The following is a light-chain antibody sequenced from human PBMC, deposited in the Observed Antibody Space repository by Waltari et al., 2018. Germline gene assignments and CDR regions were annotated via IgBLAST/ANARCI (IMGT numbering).Light chain of an antibody. CDR2: DVS. J-gene: IGLJ2*01. V-gene: IGLV2-14*03. Sequence: QSALTQPAPASGSPGQTITIPCTGPSSDVGGYNYLSSYQQHPGKAPKLMIYDVSNRPSGVSNRFSVSKSGNTASLTISGLQAEDEADYYCSSYISSSTLELFGGGTSLTVL. CDR1: SSDVGGYNY. CDR3: SSYISSSTLEL.